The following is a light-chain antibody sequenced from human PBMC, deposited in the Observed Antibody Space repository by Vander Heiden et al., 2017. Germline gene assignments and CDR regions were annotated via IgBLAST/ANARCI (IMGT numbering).Light chain of an antibody. CDR3: QSYDGSLSGPVV. CDR1: SSNIRAGCD. V-gene: IGLV1-40*01. J-gene: IGLJ2*01. Sequence: QSVLTQPPLVSGAPWQSVTISRTGSSSNIRAGCDVHTHQQLPGTAHKLLIYGNSNLRSGVPDRFSGSKSGTSASLAITGRQAEDEADYYGQSYDGSLSGPVVFGGGTKLTVL. CDR2: GNS.